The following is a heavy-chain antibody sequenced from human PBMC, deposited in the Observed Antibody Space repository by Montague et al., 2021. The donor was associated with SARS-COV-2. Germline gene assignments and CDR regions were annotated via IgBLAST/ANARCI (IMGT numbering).Heavy chain of an antibody. Sequence: TLSLTCTVSGGSISSGTYYWSWIRQPAGKGLEWIGRIYTSGSTNYNPSLKSRVTISVDTSKNQFSLKLSSVTAADTATYYCGRDSVSYGLDVWGQGTTVTVSS. CDR3: GRDSVSYGLDV. CDR1: GGSISSGTYY. J-gene: IGHJ6*02. D-gene: IGHD3-16*01. CDR2: IYTSGST. V-gene: IGHV4-61*02.